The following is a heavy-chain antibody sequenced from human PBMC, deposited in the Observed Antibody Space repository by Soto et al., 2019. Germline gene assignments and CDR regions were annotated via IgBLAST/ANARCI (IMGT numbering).Heavy chain of an antibody. CDR3: ARDEDHDYFYGMDI. V-gene: IGHV4-59*01. CDR2: IFYNGGA. J-gene: IGHJ6*02. Sequence: LQESVPGLVKASETLSLSCSVSFGPMRGYYWSWIRQPPGKGLEWIANIFYNGGANYNPSLRSRVTISVDKSKNSFSLRLTSVTPADTAVYYCARDEDHDYFYGMDIWGQGTTVTVS. CDR1: FGPMRGYY.